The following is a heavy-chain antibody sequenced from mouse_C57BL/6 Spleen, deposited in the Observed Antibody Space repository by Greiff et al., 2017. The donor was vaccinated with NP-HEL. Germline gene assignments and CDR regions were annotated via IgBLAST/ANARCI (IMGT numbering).Heavy chain of an antibody. Sequence: QVQLQQPGAELVKPGASVKMSCKASGYTFTSYWITWVKQRPGQGLEWIGDIYPGSGSTTYNEKFKRKATLTVDTSSSTAYMQLSSLTSDDSAVDYCASNYGSSHWYFDVWGTGATVTVSA. CDR2: IYPGSGST. CDR1: GYTFTSYW. V-gene: IGHV1-55*01. D-gene: IGHD1-1*01. J-gene: IGHJ1*03. CDR3: ASNYGSSHWYFDV.